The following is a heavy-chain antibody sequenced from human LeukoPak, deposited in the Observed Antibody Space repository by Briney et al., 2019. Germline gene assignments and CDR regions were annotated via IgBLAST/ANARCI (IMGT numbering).Heavy chain of an antibody. Sequence: SETLSLTCTVSGGSISNYYWSWIRQPPGKALEWIGYMYYSGSTNYNPSLKSRVTISVDTSKNQFSLKMRSVTAADTAVYYCARSVGCNHYYWGQGTLVTVSS. D-gene: IGHD1-14*01. CDR1: GGSISNYY. CDR2: MYYSGST. CDR3: ARSVGCNHYY. V-gene: IGHV4-59*01. J-gene: IGHJ4*02.